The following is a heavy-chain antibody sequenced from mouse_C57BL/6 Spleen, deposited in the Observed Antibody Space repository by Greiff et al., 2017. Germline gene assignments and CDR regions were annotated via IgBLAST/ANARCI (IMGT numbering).Heavy chain of an antibody. CDR1: GYTFTSYW. Sequence: QVQLQQPGAELVKPGASVKMSCKASGYTFTSYWITWVKQRPGQGLEWIGDIYPGSGSTNYNEKFKSKATLTVDTSSSTAYMQLSSLTSEYSAVYYCARIYYCRSYDDYWGHGPTLSASS. CDR2: IYPGSGST. CDR3: ARIYYCRSYDDY. J-gene: IGHJ2*01. D-gene: IGHD1-1*01. V-gene: IGHV1-55*01.